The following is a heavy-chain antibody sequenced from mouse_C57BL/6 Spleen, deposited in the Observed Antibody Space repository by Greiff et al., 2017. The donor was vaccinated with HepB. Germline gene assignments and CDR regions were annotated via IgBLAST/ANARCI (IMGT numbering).Heavy chain of an antibody. V-gene: IGHV1-81*01. D-gene: IGHD2-1*01. CDR2: IYPRSGNT. CDR3: ARFYGNYAMDY. CDR1: GYTFTSYG. J-gene: IGHJ4*01. Sequence: VHLVESGAELARPGASVKLSCKASGYTFTSYGISWVKQRTGQGLEWIGEIYPRSGNTYYNEKFKGKATLTADKSSSTAYMELRSLTSEDSAVYFCARFYGNYAMDYWGQGTSVTVSS.